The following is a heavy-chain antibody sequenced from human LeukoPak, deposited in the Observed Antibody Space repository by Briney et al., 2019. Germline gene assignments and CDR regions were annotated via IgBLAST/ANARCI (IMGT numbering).Heavy chain of an antibody. Sequence: PGSSLRLSCAASGFTFSNYWMTWVHQAPGKGLEWVANIKQDGSERYYVDSVKGRFTISSDNAKNSLYLQMNSLRVEDTAVYYCTKKTGEYWGQGTLVTVSA. CDR2: IKQDGSER. CDR3: TKKTGEY. CDR1: GFTFSNYW. J-gene: IGHJ4*02. V-gene: IGHV3-7*03.